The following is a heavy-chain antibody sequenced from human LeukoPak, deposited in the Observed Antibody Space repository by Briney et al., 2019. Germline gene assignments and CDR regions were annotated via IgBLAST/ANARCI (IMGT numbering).Heavy chain of an antibody. D-gene: IGHD5-12*01. CDR1: GFTFSSYW. V-gene: IGHV3-74*01. J-gene: IGHJ6*03. Sequence: GGSLRLSCAASGFTFSSYWMHWFRQAPRKGLVWVSRVNSDGTGTTYADSVEGRFTISRDNAKNTVYLQMNSLRAEDTAIYYCIRALIVATSPYMDVWGKGTTVTVSS. CDR2: VNSDGTGT. CDR3: IRALIVATSPYMDV.